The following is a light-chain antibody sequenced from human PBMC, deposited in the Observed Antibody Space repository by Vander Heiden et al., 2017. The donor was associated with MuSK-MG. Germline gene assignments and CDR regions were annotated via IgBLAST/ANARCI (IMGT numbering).Light chain of an antibody. V-gene: IGLV3-1*01. CDR2: QNS. J-gene: IGLJ2*01. CDR3: QSWDNSSVV. CDR1: DLGSKY. Sequence: SSALTQPPTMSVSAGQTAIITCSGPDLGSKYVLWYQQPPDQSPVTVLFQNSQPPAGTHQRFSGSNSKNTATLTIGETQANDEPDYYCQSWDNSSVVFGGGTKLTVL.